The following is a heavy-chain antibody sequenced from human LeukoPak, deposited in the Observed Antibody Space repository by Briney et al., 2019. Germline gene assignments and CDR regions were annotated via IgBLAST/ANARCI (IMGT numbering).Heavy chain of an antibody. CDR2: INAGNGNT. Sequence: ASVKVSGKASGYTFTSYYMHWVRQAPGQRLEWMGWINAGNGNTKYSQKFQGRVTITRDTSASTAYMELSSLRSEDTAVYYCARSFVVPAAIPPAYWGQGTLVTVSS. J-gene: IGHJ4*02. CDR1: GYTFTSYY. D-gene: IGHD2-2*01. V-gene: IGHV1-3*01. CDR3: ARSFVVPAAIPPAY.